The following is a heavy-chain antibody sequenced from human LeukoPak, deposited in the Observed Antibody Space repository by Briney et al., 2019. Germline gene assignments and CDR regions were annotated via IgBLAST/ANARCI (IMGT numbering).Heavy chain of an antibody. Sequence: LVASVKVSCKASGYTFTGYYMHWVRQAPGQGLEWMGWINPNSGGTNYAQKFQGRVTMTRDTSISTAYMELSRLRSDDTAVYYCARDMSDSGYDQNDYWGQGTLSPSPQ. J-gene: IGHJ4*02. CDR2: INPNSGGT. V-gene: IGHV1-2*03. D-gene: IGHD5-12*01. CDR1: GYTFTGYY. CDR3: ARDMSDSGYDQNDY.